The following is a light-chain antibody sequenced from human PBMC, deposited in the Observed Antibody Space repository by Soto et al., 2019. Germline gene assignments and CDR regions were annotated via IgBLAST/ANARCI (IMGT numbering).Light chain of an antibody. CDR3: QQRNDWPRNS. J-gene: IGKJ5*01. Sequence: EIVLTQSPDTLSLSPGERATPSCRASQSIANYVAWYHQRPGQAPRLVIYGASNRATDIPARFSGSGSGTDFTLTISSVEAEDFGVYYCQQRNDWPRNSFGQGTRLE. CDR2: GAS. V-gene: IGKV3-11*01. CDR1: QSIANY.